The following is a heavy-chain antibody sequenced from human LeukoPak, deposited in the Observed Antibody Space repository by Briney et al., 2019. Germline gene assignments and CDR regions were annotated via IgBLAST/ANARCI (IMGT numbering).Heavy chain of an antibody. V-gene: IGHV3-21*01. Sequence: PGGSPRLSCAASGFTFSSYSMNWVRQAPGKGLEWVSSISSSSSYIYYADSVKGRFTISRDNAKNSLYLQMNSLRAEDTAVYYCARAIVVVPAAPPGYYYYYGMDVWGQGTTVTVSS. D-gene: IGHD2-2*01. J-gene: IGHJ6*02. CDR2: ISSSSSYI. CDR3: ARAIVVVPAAPPGYYYYYGMDV. CDR1: GFTFSSYS.